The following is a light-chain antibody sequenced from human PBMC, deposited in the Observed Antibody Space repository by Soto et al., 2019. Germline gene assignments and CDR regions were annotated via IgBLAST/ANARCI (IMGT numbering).Light chain of an antibody. CDR1: SSDVGGYNY. CDR3: SSYTSSRTLSYV. J-gene: IGLJ1*01. Sequence: QSALTQPASVSGSPGQSITISCTGTSSDVGGYNYVSWYQQHPGKAPKLMIYDVSNRPSGVSNRFSGSKSGNTASLTISGLQAEDEADYYCSSYTSSRTLSYVLGTGTKVTVL. CDR2: DVS. V-gene: IGLV2-14*01.